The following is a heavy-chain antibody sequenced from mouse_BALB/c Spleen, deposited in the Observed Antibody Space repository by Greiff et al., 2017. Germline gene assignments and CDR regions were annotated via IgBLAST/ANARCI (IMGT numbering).Heavy chain of an antibody. Sequence: VKLVESGPGLVAPSQSLSITCTVSGFSLSRYSVHWVRQPPGKGLEWLGMIWGGGSTDYNSALKSRLSISKDNSKSQVFLKMNSLQTDDTAMYYCARNAAYYGSSYAMDYWGQGTSVTVSS. CDR3: ARNAAYYGSSYAMDY. V-gene: IGHV2-6-4*01. CDR2: IWGGGST. J-gene: IGHJ4*01. CDR1: GFSLSRYS. D-gene: IGHD1-1*01.